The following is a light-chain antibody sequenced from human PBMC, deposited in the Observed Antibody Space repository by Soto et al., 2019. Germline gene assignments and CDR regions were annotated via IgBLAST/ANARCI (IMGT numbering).Light chain of an antibody. V-gene: IGKV1-12*01. Sequence: DIQMTQSPSSVSASVGDRVTITCRASQGINNWSDWYQQKPGKAPKLLYAASTLQSVVPSRFSGSGSGTDYTLTINSLQPEDFATYYCQQAASVPLTFGQGTKVEIK. CDR1: QGINNW. J-gene: IGKJ1*01. CDR2: AAS. CDR3: QQAASVPLT.